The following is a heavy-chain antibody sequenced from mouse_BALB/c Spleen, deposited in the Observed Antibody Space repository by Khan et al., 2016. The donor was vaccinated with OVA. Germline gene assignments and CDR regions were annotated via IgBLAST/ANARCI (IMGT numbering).Heavy chain of an antibody. CDR2: ISYSGST. D-gene: IGHD1-1*01. V-gene: IGHV3-2*02. CDR3: ARRFYYGHWYFDV. CDR1: GYSITSDYA. J-gene: IGHJ1*01. Sequence: EVKLEESGPGLVKPSQSLSLTCTVTGYSITSDYAWNWIRQLPGNKLEWMAYISYSGSTGYNPSLKSRVSITRDTSKNQFFLQLNSVTAEDTATYYCARRFYYGHWYFDVWGAGTPVTVSS.